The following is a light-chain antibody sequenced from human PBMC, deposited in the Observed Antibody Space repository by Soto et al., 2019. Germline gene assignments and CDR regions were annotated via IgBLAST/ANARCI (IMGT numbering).Light chain of an antibody. CDR3: QQRSNWPIT. CDR1: QSLSSN. Sequence: EIVLTQSPATLYVSPGERATLSCRASQSLSSNVAWYQQRPGQAPRLLIYATSSRASDVPARFSGSGSGTDFTLTISSLEPEDFAVYYCQQRSNWPITFGQGTRLEIK. J-gene: IGKJ5*01. V-gene: IGKV3-11*01. CDR2: ATS.